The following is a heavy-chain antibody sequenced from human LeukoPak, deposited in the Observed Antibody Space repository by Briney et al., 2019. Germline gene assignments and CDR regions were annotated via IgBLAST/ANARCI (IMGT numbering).Heavy chain of an antibody. CDR1: GYTSTGYY. V-gene: IGHV1-69*13. D-gene: IGHD3-22*01. CDR2: IIPIFGTA. CDR3: ARDRRPYYDDRRDYYRLDY. J-gene: IGHJ4*02. Sequence: SVKVSCKASGYTSTGYYMHWVRQAPGQGLEWMGGIIPIFGTANYAQKFQGRVTITADESTSTAYMELSSLRSEETAVYYCARDRRPYYDDRRDYYRLDYWGQGTLVTVSS.